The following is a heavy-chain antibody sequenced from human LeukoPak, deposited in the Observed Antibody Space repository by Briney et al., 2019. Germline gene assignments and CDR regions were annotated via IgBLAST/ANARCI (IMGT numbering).Heavy chain of an antibody. V-gene: IGHV3-23*01. CDR3: ASFEWSITMVRGADGMDV. D-gene: IGHD3-10*01. J-gene: IGHJ6*02. CDR1: GFTFSSYA. Sequence: GASLRLSCAASGFTFSSYAMSWVRQAPGKGLEWVSAISGSGGSTYYADSVKGRSTISRDNSKSTLYLQMNSLRAEDTAVYYCASFEWSITMVRGADGMDVWGQGTTVTVSS. CDR2: ISGSGGST.